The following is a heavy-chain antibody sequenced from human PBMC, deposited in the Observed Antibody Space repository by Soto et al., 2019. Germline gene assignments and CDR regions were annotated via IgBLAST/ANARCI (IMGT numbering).Heavy chain of an antibody. CDR1: GLSITDSEMG. V-gene: IGHV2-26*01. CDR2: IDSSGEK. Sequence: QVTLKESGPVLVNPTETLTLRCTVSGLSITDSEMGVSWIRQPPGQPLEWLAHIDSSGEKSYRTFLKSRLATSKDTSKSQIVLTMTNMYPADTASYYCARRHLAVAVSPWFDPWGQGIPVTVSS. CDR3: ARRHLAVAVSPWFDP. D-gene: IGHD6-19*01. J-gene: IGHJ5*02.